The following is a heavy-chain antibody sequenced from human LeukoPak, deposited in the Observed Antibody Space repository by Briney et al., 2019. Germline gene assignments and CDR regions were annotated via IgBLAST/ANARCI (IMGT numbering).Heavy chain of an antibody. Sequence: SETLSLTCTVSGGSISSSSYYWGWIRQPPGKGLEWIGSIYYSGSTYYNPSLKSRLTVSVDTSKNQFSLKLSSVTAADTAVYYCARTAYYDILTGYYMGYYFDYWGQGTLVTVSS. CDR1: GGSISSSSYY. CDR2: IYYSGST. D-gene: IGHD3-9*01. V-gene: IGHV4-39*07. J-gene: IGHJ4*02. CDR3: ARTAYYDILTGYYMGYYFDY.